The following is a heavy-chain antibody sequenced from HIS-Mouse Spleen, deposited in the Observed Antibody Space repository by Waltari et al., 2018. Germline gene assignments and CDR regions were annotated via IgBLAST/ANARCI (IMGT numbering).Heavy chain of an antibody. V-gene: IGHV4-4*07. J-gene: IGHJ4*02. CDR2: IYTSWST. Sequence: QVQLQESGPGLVKPSETLSLTCTVSGGSISSYYWSWLRPPGGKGLEWIGRIYTSWSTNYNPSLKSRVTMSVDTSKNQFSLKLSSVTAADTAVYYCARGRVVPAAIPVSAYYFDYWGQGTLVTVSS. CDR3: ARGRVVPAAIPVSAYYFDY. D-gene: IGHD2-2*02. CDR1: GGSISSYY.